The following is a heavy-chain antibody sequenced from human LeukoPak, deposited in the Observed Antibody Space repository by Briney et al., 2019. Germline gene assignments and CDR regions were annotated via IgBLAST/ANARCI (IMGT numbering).Heavy chain of an antibody. CDR2: IKGDGSEK. Sequence: GGSLRLSCAASGFIFSSYWMTWVRQAPGKGLEWVGNIKGDGSEKYYVDSVKGRFTISRDNAKNSLYLQMNSLRAEDTAVFYCARAPTIVGYTSRELGHWYFDLWGRGTLVTVSS. V-gene: IGHV3-7*01. CDR1: GFIFSSYW. CDR3: ARAPTIVGYTSRELGHWYFDL. J-gene: IGHJ2*01. D-gene: IGHD6-13*01.